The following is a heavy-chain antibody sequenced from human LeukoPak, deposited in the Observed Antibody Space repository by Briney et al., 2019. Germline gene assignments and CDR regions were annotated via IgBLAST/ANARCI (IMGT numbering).Heavy chain of an antibody. D-gene: IGHD3-22*01. CDR1: GGSISSGGYS. CDR2: IYHSGST. Sequence: TLSLTCAVSGGSISSGGYSWSWIRQPPGKGLEWIGYIYHSGSTYYNPSLKSRVTISVDRSKNQFSLKLSSVTAADTAVYYCARDYYDSSGYYYFDYWGQGTLVTVSS. V-gene: IGHV4-30-2*01. CDR3: ARDYYDSSGYYYFDY. J-gene: IGHJ4*02.